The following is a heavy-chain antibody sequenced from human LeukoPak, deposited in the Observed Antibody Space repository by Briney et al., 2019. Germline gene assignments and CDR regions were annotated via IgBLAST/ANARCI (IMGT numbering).Heavy chain of an antibody. J-gene: IGHJ4*02. CDR1: GLTFSTYW. D-gene: IGHD2-2*01. CDR3: ARNARGPGDY. CDR2: IKEDGSEK. Sequence: GGSLRLSCAASGLTFSTYWMNWVRQAPGQGLEWVANIKEDGSEKYYVDSVKGRFTISRNNAKNSVYLQMNSLRAEDTAIYYCARNARGPGDYWGQGTVVTVSS. V-gene: IGHV3-7*01.